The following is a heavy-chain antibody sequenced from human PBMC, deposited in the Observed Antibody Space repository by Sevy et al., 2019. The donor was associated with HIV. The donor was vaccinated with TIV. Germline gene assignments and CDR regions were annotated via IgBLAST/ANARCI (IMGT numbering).Heavy chain of an antibody. Sequence: GGSLRLSCAASGFIFSNAWMSWVRQAPGKGLEWVGRIKSKSDGGPSDYAAPVKGRFTISRDDSRNTLYLQMNSLKTEYTAVYYCTSMTTVEGVFDFWGQGTLVTVSS. CDR2: IKSKSDGGPS. V-gene: IGHV3-15*01. D-gene: IGHD4-17*01. CDR3: TSMTTVEGVFDF. CDR1: GFIFSNAW. J-gene: IGHJ4*02.